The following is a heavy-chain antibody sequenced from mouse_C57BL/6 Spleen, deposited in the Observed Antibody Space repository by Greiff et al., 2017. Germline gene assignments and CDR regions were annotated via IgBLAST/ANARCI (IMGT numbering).Heavy chain of an antibody. Sequence: QVQLQQPGAELVMPGASVKLSCKASGYTFTSYWMHWVKQRPGQGLEWIGEIDPSDSYTNYNQKLKGKSTLTVDKSSSTAYMQLSSLTSEDAAVYYCAREGGSGDYYAMDYWGQGTSVTVSS. V-gene: IGHV1-69*01. CDR3: AREGGSGDYYAMDY. CDR1: GYTFTSYW. CDR2: IDPSDSYT. J-gene: IGHJ4*01.